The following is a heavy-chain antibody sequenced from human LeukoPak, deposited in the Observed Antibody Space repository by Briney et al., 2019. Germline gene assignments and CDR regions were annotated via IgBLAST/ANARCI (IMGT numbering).Heavy chain of an antibody. CDR2: ISNSDGKT. CDR1: GFTFSSYV. D-gene: IGHD1-1*01. V-gene: IGHV3-23*01. J-gene: IGHJ4*02. Sequence: GGSLRLSCAASGFTFSSYVMHWVRQAPGKGLEWVSTISNSDGKTYYADSVKGRFTISRDNSKNTLYVQMNSLTAEDTAIYYCAKATGNLGNWGQGTLVTVSS. CDR3: AKATGNLGN.